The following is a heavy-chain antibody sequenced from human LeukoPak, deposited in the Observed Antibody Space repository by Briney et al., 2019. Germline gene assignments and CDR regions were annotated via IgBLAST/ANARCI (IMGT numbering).Heavy chain of an antibody. J-gene: IGHJ4*02. CDR1: GGSFSGYY. CDR2: INHSGST. D-gene: IGHD3-3*01. V-gene: IGHV4-34*01. Sequence: SETLSLTCAVYGGSFSGYYWSWIRQPPGKGLEWIGEINHSGSTNYNPSLKSQVTISVDTSKNQFSLKLSSVTAADTAVYYCAARYYDFWSGYYTGDYWGQGTLVTVSS. CDR3: AARYYDFWSGYYTGDY.